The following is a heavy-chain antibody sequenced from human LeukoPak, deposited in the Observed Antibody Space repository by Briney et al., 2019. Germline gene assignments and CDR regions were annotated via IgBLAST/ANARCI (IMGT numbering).Heavy chain of an antibody. CDR1: GGSISSSSYY. V-gene: IGHV4-39*07. J-gene: IGHJ1*01. Sequence: SETLSLTCTVSGGSISSSSYYWGWIRQPPGKGLEWIGSIYYSGSTYYNPSLKSRVTISVDTSKNQFSLKLSSVTAADTAVYYCARAGRRRWLKDTVEYFQHWGQGTLVTVSS. CDR3: ARAGRRRWLKDTVEYFQH. CDR2: IYYSGST. D-gene: IGHD5-24*01.